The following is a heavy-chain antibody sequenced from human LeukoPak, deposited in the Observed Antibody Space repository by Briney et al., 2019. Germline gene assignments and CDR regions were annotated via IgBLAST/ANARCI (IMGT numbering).Heavy chain of an antibody. CDR3: ARDHSSGLDAVDI. V-gene: IGHV3-21*01. CDR2: ISSSSSGI. J-gene: IGHJ3*02. Sequence: GVSLSLFCAASIFPLSRYSMNWVRHAPGKGLEGVLSISSSSSGIYYADSVKGRFTISRDNAKNSLYLQMNRLRAEDTAVYYCARDHSSGLDAVDIWGQGTMVTVSS. CDR1: IFPLSRYS. D-gene: IGHD6-19*01.